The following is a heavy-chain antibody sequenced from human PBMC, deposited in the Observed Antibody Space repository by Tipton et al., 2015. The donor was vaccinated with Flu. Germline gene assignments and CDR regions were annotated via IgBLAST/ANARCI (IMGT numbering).Heavy chain of an antibody. D-gene: IGHD3-3*01. CDR2: ISGRAGHT. J-gene: IGHJ5*02. Sequence: SLRLSCAASGFTFSTYAITWVRQTPGKGLEWVSGISGRAGHTYCADSVKGRFTISRDNSKNTLYLQMNSLRAEDTAVYYCAKGELEYASWFDPWGQGTLVTVAT. CDR1: GFTFSTYA. CDR3: AKGELEYASWFDP. V-gene: IGHV3-23*01.